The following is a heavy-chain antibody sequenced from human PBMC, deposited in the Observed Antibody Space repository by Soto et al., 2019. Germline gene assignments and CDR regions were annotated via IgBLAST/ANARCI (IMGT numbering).Heavy chain of an antibody. D-gene: IGHD3-10*01. CDR2: MYYSGST. J-gene: IGHJ5*02. V-gene: IGHV4-31*03. CDR1: GGSSRSVVYY. Sequence: PSETRSLTCRVSGGSSRSVVYYWGWIGHHPGKGVDWSGYMYYSGSTYYNQSLKSRVTISVDTSKNQFSLKLSSVNAAETAVYYCARVLITMVRGVVTNWFDPWGQGTLVTVSS. CDR3: ARVLITMVRGVVTNWFDP.